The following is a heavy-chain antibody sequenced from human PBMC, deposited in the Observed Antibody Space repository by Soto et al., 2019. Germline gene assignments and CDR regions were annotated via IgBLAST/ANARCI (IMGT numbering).Heavy chain of an antibody. Sequence: QVQLVQSGAEVKKPGASVKVSCKASGYTFSSYDINWVRQATGQGLEWMGWMNPNSGDTNYPQKFQGRVTMTRNTSIATAYMELSSLRSEDTAVYYCARSLKFTTPLVRGVNPYYYYYMDVWGEGTAVTVSS. CDR1: GYTFSSYD. CDR2: MNPNSGDT. J-gene: IGHJ6*03. CDR3: ARSLKFTTPLVRGVNPYYYYYMDV. V-gene: IGHV1-8*01. D-gene: IGHD3-10*01.